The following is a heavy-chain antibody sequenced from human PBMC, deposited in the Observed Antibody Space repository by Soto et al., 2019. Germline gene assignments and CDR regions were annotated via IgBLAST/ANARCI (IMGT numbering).Heavy chain of an antibody. D-gene: IGHD2-2*02. J-gene: IGHJ5*02. Sequence: QVQLVQSGAEVKKPGSSVKVSCKASGGTFSSYAISWVRQAPGQGLEWMGGIIPIFGTANYAQKFQGRVTITADESTSTAYMELSILRSEDTAVYYCARVYRLHVSAASNWFDPWGQGTLVTVS. CDR3: ARVYRLHVSAASNWFDP. V-gene: IGHV1-69*01. CDR2: IIPIFGTA. CDR1: GGTFSSYA.